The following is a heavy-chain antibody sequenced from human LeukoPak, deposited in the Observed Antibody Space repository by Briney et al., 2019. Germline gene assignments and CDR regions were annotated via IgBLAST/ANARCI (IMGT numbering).Heavy chain of an antibody. D-gene: IGHD3-22*01. CDR1: GFTFSSYA. V-gene: IGHV3-48*01. J-gene: IGHJ6*04. CDR3: ARDRDSMDMDV. Sequence: QPGGSLRLSCAASGFTFSSYAMSWVRQAPGKGLEWVSYISSSSSTIYYADSVKGRFTISRDNAKNSLYLQMNSLRAEDTAVYYCARDRDSMDMDVWGKGTTVTVSS. CDR2: ISSSSSTI.